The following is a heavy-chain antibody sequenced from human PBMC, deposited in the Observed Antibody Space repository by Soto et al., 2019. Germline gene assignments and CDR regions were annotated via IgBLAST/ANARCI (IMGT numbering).Heavy chain of an antibody. CDR1: GGSFSGYY. D-gene: IGHD5-18*01. CDR3: AGNLRGYSYSDY. V-gene: IGHV4-34*01. CDR2: INHSGST. J-gene: IGHJ4*02. Sequence: SETLSLTCAVYGGSFSGYYWSWIRQPPGKGLEWIGEINHSGSTNYNPSLKSRVTISVDTSKNQFSLKLSSVTAADTAVYYCAGNLRGYSYSDYWGQGTLVTVS.